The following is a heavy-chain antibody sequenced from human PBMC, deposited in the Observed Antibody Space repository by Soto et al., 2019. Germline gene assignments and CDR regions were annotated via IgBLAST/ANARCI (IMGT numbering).Heavy chain of an antibody. CDR1: GFTFGDSY. D-gene: IGHD4-17*01. CDR2: ISPGRRYP. CDR3: AKGTTPYGANSYYFDY. Sequence: GGSLRLSCAGSGFTFGDSYMSWIRQAPGKGLEWLSYISPGRRYPAYADSVKGRFTICRDTSKNTLCIQRNSLRAEDTAVYYCAKGTTPYGANSYYFDYWGQGTLVTVSS. V-gene: IGHV3-11*05. J-gene: IGHJ4*02.